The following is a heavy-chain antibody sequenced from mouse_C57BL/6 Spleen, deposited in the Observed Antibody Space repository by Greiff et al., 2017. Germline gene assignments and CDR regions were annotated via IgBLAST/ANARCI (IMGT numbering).Heavy chain of an antibody. CDR1: GFTFSSYA. Sequence: DVKLVESGGGLVKPGGSLKLSCAASGFTFSSYAMSWVRQTPEKRLEWVATISDGGSYTYYPDNVKGRFTISRDNAKNNLYLQMSHLKSEDTAMYYCARLSYWYFDVWGTGTTVTVSS. CDR3: ARLSYWYFDV. V-gene: IGHV5-4*03. J-gene: IGHJ1*03. CDR2: ISDGGSYT.